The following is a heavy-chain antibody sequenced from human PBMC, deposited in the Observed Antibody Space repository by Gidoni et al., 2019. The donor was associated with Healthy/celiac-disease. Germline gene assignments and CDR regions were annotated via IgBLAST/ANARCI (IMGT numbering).Heavy chain of an antibody. J-gene: IGHJ6*02. Sequence: QVQLVQSGAEVKKPGASVTVSCKASGYTFTSYGIRWVRQAPGQGLEWMGWISAYNGNTNYAQKLQGRVTMTTDTSTSTAYMELRSLRSDDTAVYYCARGLLGYCSGGSCYSHYYYGMDVWGQGTTVTVSS. V-gene: IGHV1-18*01. D-gene: IGHD2-15*01. CDR1: GYTFTSYG. CDR3: ARGLLGYCSGGSCYSHYYYGMDV. CDR2: ISAYNGNT.